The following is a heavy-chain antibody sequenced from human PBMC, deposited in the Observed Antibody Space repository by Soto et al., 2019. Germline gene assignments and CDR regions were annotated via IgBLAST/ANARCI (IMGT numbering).Heavy chain of an antibody. D-gene: IGHD4-17*01. CDR1: GYSFATYW. CDR2: IYPGDSDT. CDR3: ATSADYGGHSGY. V-gene: IGHV5-51*01. Sequence: RGESLKISCKGFGYSFATYWIGWVRQMPGKGLEWMGIIYPGDSDTTYSPSFQGQVTISADKSIRTAYLQWSSLKASDTAMYYCATSADYGGHSGYWGQGTLVTVSS. J-gene: IGHJ4*02.